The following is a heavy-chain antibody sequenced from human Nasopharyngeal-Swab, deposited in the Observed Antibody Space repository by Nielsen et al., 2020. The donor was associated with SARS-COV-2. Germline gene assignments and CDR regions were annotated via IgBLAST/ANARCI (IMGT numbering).Heavy chain of an antibody. J-gene: IGHJ6*02. CDR3: ATAPSIGCSSTSCSRWYYYYGMGV. CDR2: FDPEDGET. CDR1: GYTLTELS. Sequence: ASVKVSCKVSGYTLTELSMHWVRQAPGKGLEWMGGFDPEDGETIYAQKFQGRVTMTEDTSTDTAYMELSSLRSEDTAVYYCATAPSIGCSSTSCSRWYYYYGMGVWGQGTTVTVSS. V-gene: IGHV1-24*01. D-gene: IGHD2-2*01.